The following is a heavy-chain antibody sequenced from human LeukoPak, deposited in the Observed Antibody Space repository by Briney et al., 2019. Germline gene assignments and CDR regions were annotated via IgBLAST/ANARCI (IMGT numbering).Heavy chain of an antibody. CDR2: ISYDGSNK. J-gene: IGHJ4*02. Sequence: PGRSLRLSCAASGFTFSSYAMHWVRQAPGKGLEWVAVISYDGSNKYYADSVKGRFTISRDNSKNTLYLQMNSLRAEDTAVYYCARPEGMEAPSRGFYYWGREPLDTVS. CDR3: ARPEGMEAPSRGFYY. V-gene: IGHV3-30*04. D-gene: IGHD1-1*01. CDR1: GFTFSSYA.